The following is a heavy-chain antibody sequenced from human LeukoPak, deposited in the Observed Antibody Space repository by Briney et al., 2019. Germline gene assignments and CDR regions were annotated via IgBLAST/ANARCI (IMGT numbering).Heavy chain of an antibody. V-gene: IGHV3-7*01. D-gene: IGHD5-12*01. Sequence: GGSLRLSCVDSGITFSKYWMNWVRQAPGKGLEWVANMKHDGNEKHYVDSVEGRFTISRDNAKSSLYLQMNDLRAEDTAVYYCARDLGHSGYDLYDYWGQGTLVTVSS. CDR3: ARDLGHSGYDLYDY. CDR2: MKHDGNEK. J-gene: IGHJ4*02. CDR1: GITFSKYW.